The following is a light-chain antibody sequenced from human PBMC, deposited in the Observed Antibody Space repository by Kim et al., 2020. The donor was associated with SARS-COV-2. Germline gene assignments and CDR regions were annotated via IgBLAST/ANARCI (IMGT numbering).Light chain of an antibody. CDR3: GTWDSSLSAVV. Sequence: GQKVTISGSGRTSNIGNNYVSWYQQLPGTAPKLLIYDNNKRPSGIPDRFSGSKSGTSATLGITGLQTGDEADYYCGTWDSSLSAVVFGGGTQLTVL. J-gene: IGLJ2*01. V-gene: IGLV1-51*01. CDR2: DNN. CDR1: TSNIGNNY.